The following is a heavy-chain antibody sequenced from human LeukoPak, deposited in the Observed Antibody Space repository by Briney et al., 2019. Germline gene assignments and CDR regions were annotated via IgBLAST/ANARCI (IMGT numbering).Heavy chain of an antibody. CDR2: IRYDGSNK. V-gene: IGHV3-30*02. CDR3: ATLPYYYDSSGSYSFDY. Sequence: GGSLRLSCAASGFIFNSYGMHWVRQAPGKGLEWVAFIRYDGSNKYYADSVKGRFTISRDNSKNTLYLQMNSLRVEDTAVYYCATLPYYYDSSGSYSFDYWGQGTLVTVSS. D-gene: IGHD3-22*01. J-gene: IGHJ4*02. CDR1: GFIFNSYG.